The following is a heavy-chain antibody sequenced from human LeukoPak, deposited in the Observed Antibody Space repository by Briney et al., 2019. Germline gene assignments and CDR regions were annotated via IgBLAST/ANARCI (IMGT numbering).Heavy chain of an antibody. CDR1: GGTFSSYA. J-gene: IGHJ4*02. D-gene: IGHD6-19*01. Sequence: SVKVSCKASGGTFSSYAISWVRQAPGQGLEWMGGIIPIFGTANYAEKFQGRVTITADKSTSTAYMELSSLRSEDTAVYYCARGGSSGWYMIDWGQGTLVTVSS. CDR3: ARGGSSGWYMID. V-gene: IGHV1-69*06. CDR2: IIPIFGTA.